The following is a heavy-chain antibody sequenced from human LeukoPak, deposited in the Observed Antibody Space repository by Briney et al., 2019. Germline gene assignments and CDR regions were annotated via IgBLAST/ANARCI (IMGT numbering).Heavy chain of an antibody. CDR3: ARGRFWSGYFVRTEMLFDY. D-gene: IGHD3-3*01. J-gene: IGHJ4*02. CDR1: GGSFSGYY. Sequence: PSETLSLTCAVYGGSFSGYYWSWIRQPPGKGLEWIGEINHSGSTNYNPSLKSRVTISVDTSKNQFSLKLSSVTAADTAVYYCARGRFWSGYFVRTEMLFDYWGQGTLVTVSS. CDR2: INHSGST. V-gene: IGHV4-34*01.